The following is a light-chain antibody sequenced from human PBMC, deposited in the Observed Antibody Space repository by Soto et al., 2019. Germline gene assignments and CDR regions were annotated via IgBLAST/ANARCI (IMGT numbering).Light chain of an antibody. Sequence: QSALAQPASVSGSPGQSITISCAGTNRDVGGYNYVSWYQQYPGKAPKLMIYEGSKRPSGVSNRFSGSKSGNTASLTISGLQAEDEADYYCCSYAGSSTFVFGTGTKVTVL. CDR2: EGS. CDR1: NRDVGGYNY. V-gene: IGLV2-23*03. CDR3: CSYAGSSTFV. J-gene: IGLJ1*01.